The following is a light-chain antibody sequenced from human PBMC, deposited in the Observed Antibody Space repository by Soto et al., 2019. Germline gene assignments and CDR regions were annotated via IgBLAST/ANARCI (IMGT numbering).Light chain of an antibody. Sequence: EIVMTQSPATLSVSPGERATLSCSASQSVSGNLAWYQQKPGQAPRLLIYGASTRATGIPARFSGSGSGTEFTLTISSLQSEDFAVYYCQQYKDWPPVTFGGGTKVEIK. CDR3: QQYKDWPPVT. CDR1: QSVSGN. CDR2: GAS. V-gene: IGKV3-15*01. J-gene: IGKJ4*01.